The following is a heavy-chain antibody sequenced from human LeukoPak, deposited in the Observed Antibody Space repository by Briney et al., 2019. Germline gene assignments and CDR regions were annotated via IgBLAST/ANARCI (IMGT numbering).Heavy chain of an antibody. CDR2: INHSGST. Sequence: SETLSLTCAVYGGSFSGYYWSWIRQPPGKGLEWIGEINHSGSTNYNPSLKSRVTISVDTSKNQFSLKLSSVTAADTAVYYCARGNPATVRGVDFDYWGQGTLVTVSS. CDR3: ARGNPATVRGVDFDY. CDR1: GGSFSGYY. J-gene: IGHJ4*02. V-gene: IGHV4-34*01. D-gene: IGHD3-10*01.